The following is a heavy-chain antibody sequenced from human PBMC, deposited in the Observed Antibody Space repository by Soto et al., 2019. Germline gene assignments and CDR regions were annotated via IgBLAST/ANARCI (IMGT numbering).Heavy chain of an antibody. CDR2: INPNSGGT. V-gene: IGHV1-2*02. J-gene: IGHJ4*02. D-gene: IGHD1-26*01. Sequence: ASVKVSCKASGYTFTGYYMHWVRQAPGQGLEWMGWINPNSGGTNYAQKFQGRVTMTRDTSISTAYMELSRLRTDDSAVYYCARGWELIHFYFDSWGQGTLVTVSS. CDR3: ARGWELIHFYFDS. CDR1: GYTFTGYY.